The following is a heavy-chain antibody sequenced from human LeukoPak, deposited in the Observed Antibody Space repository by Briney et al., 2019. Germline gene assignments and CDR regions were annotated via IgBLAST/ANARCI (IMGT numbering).Heavy chain of an antibody. CDR2: ISAYIGNT. CDR1: GYTFTSYG. V-gene: IGHV1-18*01. D-gene: IGHD4-11*01. CDR3: ARSADQMTTQPGTYYYYYMDV. Sequence: ASVKVSCKASGYTFTSYGISWVRQAPGQGLEWMGWISAYIGNTNYAQKLQGRVTMTTDTSTSTAHMELRSLRSDDTAVYYCARSADQMTTQPGTYYYYYMDVWGKGTTVTVSS. J-gene: IGHJ6*03.